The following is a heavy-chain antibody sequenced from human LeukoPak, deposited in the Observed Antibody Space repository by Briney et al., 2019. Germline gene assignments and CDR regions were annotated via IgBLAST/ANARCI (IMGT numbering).Heavy chain of an antibody. V-gene: IGHV3-23*01. CDR1: GFTFSNYA. J-gene: IGHJ4*02. Sequence: GGSLRLSCEASGFTFSNYAMSWVRQAPGKGLEWVSSISGSGGVTYYADSVKGRFTISRDNSKNTLYLQVNSLRAADTAVYYCAKVQEMATILPPFHYWGQGTLVTVSS. CDR3: AKVQEMATILPPFHY. CDR2: ISGSGGVT. D-gene: IGHD5-24*01.